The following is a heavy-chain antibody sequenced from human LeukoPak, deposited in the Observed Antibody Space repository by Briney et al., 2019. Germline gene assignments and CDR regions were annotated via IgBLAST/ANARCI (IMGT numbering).Heavy chain of an antibody. CDR2: ISYRGST. CDR3: ARRGLYCSGGSCHNYFDY. D-gene: IGHD2-15*01. CDR1: GGSISSYY. Sequence: SETLSLTCTVSGGSISSYYWSWIRQPPGKGLEWIGYISYRGSTYYNPSLKSRVTISVDTSKNQFSLKLSSVAAADTAVYYCARRGLYCSGGSCHNYFDYWGQGTLVTVSS. J-gene: IGHJ4*02. V-gene: IGHV4-59*08.